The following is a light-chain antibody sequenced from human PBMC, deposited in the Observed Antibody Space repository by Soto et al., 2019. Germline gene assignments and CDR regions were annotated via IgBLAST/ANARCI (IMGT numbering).Light chain of an antibody. CDR3: QQYDNWPPT. V-gene: IGKV3-15*01. J-gene: IGKJ5*01. CDR2: GAS. Sequence: EMVMTQSPAILSVSPGESATLSCRASQSVNSNYLAWYQQRPGQAPRLLIYGASTRAPGIPARFSGSGSGTEFTLTINSLQSEDFVVYYCQQYDNWPPTFGQGTRLEIK. CDR1: QSVNSN.